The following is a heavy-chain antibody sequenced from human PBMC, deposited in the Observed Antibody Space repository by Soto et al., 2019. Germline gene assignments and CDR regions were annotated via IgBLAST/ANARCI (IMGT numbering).Heavy chain of an antibody. CDR1: GFTFSSYS. V-gene: IGHV3-21*01. Sequence: EVQLVESGGGLVKPGGSLRLSCAASGFTFSSYSMNWVRQAPGKGLEWVSSISSSSSYIYYADSVKGRFTISRDNAKNSLYLQMNILRADDTAVYYCARDSVGEVVFDYWGQGTLVTVSS. D-gene: IGHD1-26*01. J-gene: IGHJ4*02. CDR2: ISSSSSYI. CDR3: ARDSVGEVVFDY.